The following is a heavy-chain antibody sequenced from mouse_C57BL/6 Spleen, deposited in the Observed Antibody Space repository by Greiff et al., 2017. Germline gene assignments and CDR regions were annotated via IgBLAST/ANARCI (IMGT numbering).Heavy chain of an antibody. CDR3: AGAGDPITTVVATKDWYVDV. Sequence: EVHLVESGPGMVKPSQSLSLTCTVTGYSITSGYDWHWIRHFPGNKLEWMGYISYSGSTNYNPSLTSRISITHDTSKNHFFLKLNSVHTEDTATYYWAGAGDPITTVVATKDWYVDVWGTGTTVTVSS. CDR1: GYSITSGYD. J-gene: IGHJ1*03. CDR2: ISYSGST. D-gene: IGHD1-1*01. V-gene: IGHV3-1*01.